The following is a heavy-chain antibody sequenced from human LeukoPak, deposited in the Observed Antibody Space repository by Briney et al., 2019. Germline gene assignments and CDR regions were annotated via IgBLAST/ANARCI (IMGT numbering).Heavy chain of an antibody. D-gene: IGHD3-22*01. CDR1: GFTFSNAW. CDR2: IKSKTDGGTA. Sequence: GGSLRLSCAASGFTFSNAWMSWVRRAPRKGLEWVGRIKSKTDGGTADYAAPVKGRFTISRDDSKNTLYLQMNSLKIEDTAVYYCSTDRRYYEVWGQGTLVTVSS. J-gene: IGHJ4*02. V-gene: IGHV3-15*01. CDR3: STDRRYYEV.